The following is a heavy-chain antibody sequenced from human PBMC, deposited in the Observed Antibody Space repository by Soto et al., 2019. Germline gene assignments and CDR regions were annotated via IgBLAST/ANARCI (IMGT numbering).Heavy chain of an antibody. Sequence: SSETLSLTCAVYGGSFSDYYWTWIRQSPERGLEWVGEINLNGYTKYSPSLQSRVTLSVDTTKNQFSLKLSSVTAADTAVYYCARTDLWSRDGWFDPWGQGTLVTVSS. CDR2: INLNGYT. V-gene: IGHV4-34*01. CDR3: ARTDLWSRDGWFDP. D-gene: IGHD3-10*01. CDR1: GGSFSDYY. J-gene: IGHJ5*02.